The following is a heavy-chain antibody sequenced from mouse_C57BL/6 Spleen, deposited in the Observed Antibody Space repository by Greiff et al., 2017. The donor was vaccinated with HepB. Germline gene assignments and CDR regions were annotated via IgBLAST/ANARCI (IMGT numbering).Heavy chain of an antibody. J-gene: IGHJ1*03. D-gene: IGHD1-1*01. Sequence: QSGPGLVKPSQSLSLTCSVTGYSITSGYYWNWIRQFPGNKLEWMGYISYDGSNNYNPSLKNRISITRDTSKNQFFLKLNSVTTEDTATYYCARDGDYYGSSYVGYFEVWGTGTTVTVSS. CDR1: GYSITSGYY. CDR3: ARDGDYYGSSYVGYFEV. V-gene: IGHV3-6*01. CDR2: ISYDGSN.